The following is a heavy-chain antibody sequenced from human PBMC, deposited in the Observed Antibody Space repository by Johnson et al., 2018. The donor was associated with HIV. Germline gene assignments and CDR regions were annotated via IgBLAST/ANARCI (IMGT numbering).Heavy chain of an antibody. CDR3: AREGTLGAFDI. CDR1: GFTFSDAW. CDR2: IKSKTHGGTT. Sequence: VLLLESGGGLVKAGGSLRLSCAASGFTFSDAWLSWVRQAPGKGLEWVGRIKSKTHGGTTDYADSVKGRFTISRDNSKNTLYLQMNSLRAEDTAVYYCAREGTLGAFDIWGQGTMVTVSS. J-gene: IGHJ3*02. V-gene: IGHV3-15*01. D-gene: IGHD1-1*01.